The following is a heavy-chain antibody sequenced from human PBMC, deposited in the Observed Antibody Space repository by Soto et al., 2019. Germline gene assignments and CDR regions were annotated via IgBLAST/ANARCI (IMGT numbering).Heavy chain of an antibody. D-gene: IGHD2-15*01. CDR3: ARAPLLSEETLHDNYFDD. J-gene: IGHJ4*02. Sequence: QVQLVQSGAEVKKPGSSLKVSCKASGGTFGNSGVSWVRQAPGQGPEWMGGIIPIFDTTNYAQKFQGRVTISADDSTSYMELSRLRSEDTAVYYCARAPLLSEETLHDNYFDDWGQGTQVNVSA. CDR1: GGTFGNSG. V-gene: IGHV1-69*01. CDR2: IIPIFDTT.